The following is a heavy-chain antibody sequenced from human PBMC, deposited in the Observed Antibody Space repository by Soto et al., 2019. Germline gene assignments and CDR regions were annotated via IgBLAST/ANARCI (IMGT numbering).Heavy chain of an antibody. J-gene: IGHJ4*02. CDR2: IWYDGSNK. CDR3: ARDKAPKGLDY. Sequence: QPGGSLRLSCAASGFTFSSYGMHWVRQAPGKGLEWVAVIWYDGSNKYYADSVKGRFTISRDNSKNTLYLQMNSLRAEDTAVYYCARDKAPKGLDYWGQGTLVTVSS. CDR1: GFTFSSYG. V-gene: IGHV3-33*01.